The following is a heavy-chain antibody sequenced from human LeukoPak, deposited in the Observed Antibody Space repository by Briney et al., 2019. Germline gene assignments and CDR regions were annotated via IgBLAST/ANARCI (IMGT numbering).Heavy chain of an antibody. Sequence: PGGSLRLSCAASGFTFNRYWMHWVRQAPGKGLEWVSRIYSDAGSISYADFVKGRFTISRDNAKNTLYLQMNNLRAEGTAVYYCARDADWNGQSCDYWGQGTLVTVSS. CDR1: GFTFNRYW. CDR2: IYSDAGSI. D-gene: IGHD1-1*01. J-gene: IGHJ4*02. CDR3: ARDADWNGQSCDY. V-gene: IGHV3-74*01.